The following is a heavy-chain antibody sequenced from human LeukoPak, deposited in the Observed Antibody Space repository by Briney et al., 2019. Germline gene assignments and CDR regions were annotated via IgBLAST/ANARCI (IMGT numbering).Heavy chain of an antibody. V-gene: IGHV4-59*01. Sequence: SETLSLTCTVSGGSISSYYWSWIRQPPGKGLEWIGYIYYSGSTNYNPSLKSRVTISVDTSKNQFSLKLSSVTAADTAVYYCARECPRVYYFDYWGQGTLVTVSS. CDR3: ARECPRVYYFDY. D-gene: IGHD2-2*01. CDR1: GGSISSYY. J-gene: IGHJ4*02. CDR2: IYYSGST.